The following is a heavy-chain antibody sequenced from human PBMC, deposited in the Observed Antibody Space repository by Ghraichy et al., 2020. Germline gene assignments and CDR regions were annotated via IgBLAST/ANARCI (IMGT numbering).Heavy chain of an antibody. D-gene: IGHD6-13*01. CDR2: ISSNGGST. V-gene: IGHV3-64D*09. Sequence: GESLNISCSASGFTFSSYAMHWVRQAPGKGLEYVSAISSNGGSTYYADSVKGRFTISRDNSKNTLYLQMSSLRAEDTAVYYCVKAAAGKGGGYWGQGTLVTVSS. CDR3: VKAAAGKGGGY. J-gene: IGHJ4*02. CDR1: GFTFSSYA.